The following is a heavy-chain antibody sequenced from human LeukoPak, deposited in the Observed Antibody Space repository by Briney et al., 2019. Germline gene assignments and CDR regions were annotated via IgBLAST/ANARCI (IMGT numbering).Heavy chain of an antibody. V-gene: IGHV1-58*02. Sequence: SVKVSCKASGFTFTSSAMQWVRQARGHRLEWIGWIVVGSGNTNYAQKFQERVTITRDMSTSTAYMELSSLRSEDTAVYHCAAGTILFDYFDYWGQGTLVTVSS. CDR1: GFTFTSSA. CDR3: AAGTILFDYFDY. CDR2: IVVGSGNT. J-gene: IGHJ4*02. D-gene: IGHD1-1*01.